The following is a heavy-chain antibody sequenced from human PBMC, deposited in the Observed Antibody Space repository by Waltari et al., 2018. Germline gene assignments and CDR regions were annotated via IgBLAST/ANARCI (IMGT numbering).Heavy chain of an antibody. V-gene: IGHV1-18*01. CDR2: INTYDGNT. CDR3: ARDAFRFLDF. J-gene: IGHJ4*02. Sequence: ITWVRQAPGQGLEWMGWINTYDGNTNYGQELQGRLTMTTDTITTTAYMELRGLRADDTALYFCARDAFRFLDFWGQGTLVTVSS. D-gene: IGHD3-3*01.